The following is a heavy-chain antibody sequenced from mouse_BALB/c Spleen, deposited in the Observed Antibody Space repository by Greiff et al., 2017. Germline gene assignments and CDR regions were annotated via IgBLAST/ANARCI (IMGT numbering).Heavy chain of an antibody. CDR3: AREDDAMDY. Sequence: EVMLVESGGGLVKPGGSLKLSCAASGFTFSDYYMYWVRQTPEKRLEWVATISDGGSYTYNPDSVKGRFTISRDNAKNNQYLQMSSLKSEDTAMYYCAREDDAMDYWGQGTSVTVSA. J-gene: IGHJ4*01. V-gene: IGHV5-4*02. D-gene: IGHD2-12*01. CDR1: GFTFSDYY. CDR2: ISDGGSYT.